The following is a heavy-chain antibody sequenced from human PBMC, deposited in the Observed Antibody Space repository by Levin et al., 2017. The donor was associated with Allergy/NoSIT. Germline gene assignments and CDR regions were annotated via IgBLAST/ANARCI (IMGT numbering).Heavy chain of an antibody. D-gene: IGHD3-22*01. Sequence: RAGGSLRLSCATSGFTFSSYSMNWVRQAPGKGLEWVSSISSGSSYIYYADSVRGRFTISRDNAKNSLYLQMNSLRAEDTAVYYYARDSNYDSTDYPPVDDAFDIWGQGTMVTVSS. CDR3: ARDSNYDSTDYPPVDDAFDI. V-gene: IGHV3-21*01. J-gene: IGHJ3*02. CDR2: ISSGSSYI. CDR1: GFTFSSYS.